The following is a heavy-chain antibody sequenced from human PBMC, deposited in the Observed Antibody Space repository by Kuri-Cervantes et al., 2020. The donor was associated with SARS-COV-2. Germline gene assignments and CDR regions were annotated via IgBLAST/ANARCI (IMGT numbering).Heavy chain of an antibody. J-gene: IGHJ4*02. CDR1: GFTFNNYD. V-gene: IGHV3-30-3*01. Sequence: GGSLRLSCAASGFTFNNYDMYWVRQAPGKGLEWVAVISYDGSKKYYADSVKGRFTISRDNSKSTLYLPMYNLRAEDTAVYYRARGLRKYYFDYWGQGTLVTVSS. D-gene: IGHD1-14*01. CDR3: ARGLRKYYFDY. CDR2: ISYDGSKK.